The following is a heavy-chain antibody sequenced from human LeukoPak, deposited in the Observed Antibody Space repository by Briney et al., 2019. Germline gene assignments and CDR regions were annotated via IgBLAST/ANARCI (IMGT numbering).Heavy chain of an antibody. J-gene: IGHJ4*02. V-gene: IGHV3-23*01. CDR1: GFTFSSYA. CDR2: ISGSGGST. D-gene: IGHD2-15*01. CDR3: AKSTRGCSGGSCHGY. Sequence: PGGSLRLSCAASGFTFSSYAMSWVRHAPGKGLEWVSAISGSGGSTYYVDSVKGRFTISRDNSKNTLYVQMNSLRAEDTAVYYCAKSTRGCSGGSCHGYWGQGTLVTVSS.